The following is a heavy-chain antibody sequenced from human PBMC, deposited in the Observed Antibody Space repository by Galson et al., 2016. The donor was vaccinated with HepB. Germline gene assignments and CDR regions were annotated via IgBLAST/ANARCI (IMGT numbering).Heavy chain of an antibody. CDR3: ARGPHGRTGYYYYYSGMDV. CDR1: GYPFTRYY. J-gene: IGHJ6*02. D-gene: IGHD3-10*01. V-gene: IGHV1-46*01. CDR2: INPSGGT. Sequence: SVKVSCKASGYPFTRYYLHWVRQAPGQAPEWMGVINPSGGTNYAQRFQGRVAMTRDTSKSTVNLDLSSLRFEDTALYYCARGPHGRTGYYYYYSGMDVGGQMTTVTVSS.